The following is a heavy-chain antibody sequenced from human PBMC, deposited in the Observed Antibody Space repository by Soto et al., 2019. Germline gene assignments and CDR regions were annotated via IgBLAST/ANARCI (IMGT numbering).Heavy chain of an antibody. Sequence: GESLKISCXASGYYFTDYWIGWVRRMPGKGLEWMGIIHPRDSDTKYSPSFQGHVTFSVDTSISTAFLQWNSLRASDSAIYYCARQNYDFWSGSDIGSSYFDFWGRGTQVTVSS. CDR1: GYYFTDYW. V-gene: IGHV5-51*01. CDR2: IHPRDSDT. D-gene: IGHD3-3*01. J-gene: IGHJ2*01. CDR3: ARQNYDFWSGSDIGSSYFDF.